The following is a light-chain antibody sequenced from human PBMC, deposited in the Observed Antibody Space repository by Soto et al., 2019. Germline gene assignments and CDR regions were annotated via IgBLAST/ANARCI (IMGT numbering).Light chain of an antibody. CDR3: QQYCSSSPNT. CDR2: GAS. V-gene: IGKV3-20*01. J-gene: IGKJ2*01. Sequence: EIVLTQSPGTLSLSPGERATLSCRASQSVSSSYLAWYQQKPGQPPRLLIYGASSSATGIPDRFSGSGAGTDVSLPISRLEPEDYAAYYCQQYCSSSPNTFGQGTKLEIK. CDR1: QSVSSSY.